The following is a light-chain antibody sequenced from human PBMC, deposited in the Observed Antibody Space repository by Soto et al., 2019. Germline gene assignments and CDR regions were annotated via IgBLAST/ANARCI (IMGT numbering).Light chain of an antibody. CDR1: QSISSW. Sequence: DIQITQSPSTLSASVGDRVTITCRASQSISSWLAWYQQKPGKAPKLLIYKASSLESGVPSRFSGSGSGTEFTLTIISLQPDDFATYCCQQYNSYSQTFCQGTKV. CDR2: KAS. J-gene: IGKJ1*01. CDR3: QQYNSYSQT. V-gene: IGKV1-5*03.